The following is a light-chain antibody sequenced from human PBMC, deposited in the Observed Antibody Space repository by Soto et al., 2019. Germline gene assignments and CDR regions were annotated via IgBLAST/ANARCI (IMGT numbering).Light chain of an antibody. V-gene: IGKV3D-11*02. J-gene: IGKJ5*01. CDR2: DST. CDR1: QSIHTS. CDR3: QQRNVWHPIT. Sequence: FFRPSPATRCLSPRERAILPCRASQSIHTSLAWYQQKSGKPPRLVIYDSTLRANGVPDRFGGSRSGTEFTLTINSLEPEDFAVYYCQQRNVWHPITFGQGTRLE.